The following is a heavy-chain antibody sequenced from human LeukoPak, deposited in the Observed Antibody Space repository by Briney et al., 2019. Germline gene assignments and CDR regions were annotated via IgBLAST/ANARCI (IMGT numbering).Heavy chain of an antibody. J-gene: IGHJ3*02. V-gene: IGHV4-59*11. CDR1: GGSISSHY. Sequence: SETLSLTCTVSGGSISSHYWSWIRQFPGKGLEWIGYIYYSGSTNYNPSLKSRVTISVDTSKNQLSLKLSSVTAADTAVYYCARPYSSGYRGAFDIWGQGTMVTVSS. CDR3: ARPYSSGYRGAFDI. D-gene: IGHD6-19*01. CDR2: IYYSGST.